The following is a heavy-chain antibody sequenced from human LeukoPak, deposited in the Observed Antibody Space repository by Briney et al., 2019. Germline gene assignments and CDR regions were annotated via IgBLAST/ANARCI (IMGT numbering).Heavy chain of an antibody. J-gene: IGHJ6*02. CDR1: GLTVSSYA. CDR3: AKDSHLLSSGYYSTGGDHYYYYGMDV. CDR2: IIGSAVNT. D-gene: IGHD3-22*01. V-gene: IGHV3-23*01. Sequence: PGGSLRLSCGASGLTVSSYAMSWVRQAPGKGLEWVSTIIGSAVNTYYADSVKGRFTISRDDSKNTVYLQMNSLRAEDTAVYYCAKDSHLLSSGYYSTGGDHYYYYGMDVWGQGTTVTVSS.